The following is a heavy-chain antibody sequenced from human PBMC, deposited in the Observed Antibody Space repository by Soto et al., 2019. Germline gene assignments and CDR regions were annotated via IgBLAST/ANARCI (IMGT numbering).Heavy chain of an antibody. V-gene: IGHV3-48*03. D-gene: IGHD3-22*01. CDR1: GFTFSSYE. Sequence: EVQLVESGGGLVQPGGSLRLSCAASGFTFSSYEMNWVRQAPGKGLEWVSYISSSGSTIYYADSVKGRFTISRDNAKNSLYLQMNSLRAEDTAVYYCARDPLAYDSSGRGYYYYGMDVWGQGTTVTVSS. CDR3: ARDPLAYDSSGRGYYYYGMDV. J-gene: IGHJ6*02. CDR2: ISSSGSTI.